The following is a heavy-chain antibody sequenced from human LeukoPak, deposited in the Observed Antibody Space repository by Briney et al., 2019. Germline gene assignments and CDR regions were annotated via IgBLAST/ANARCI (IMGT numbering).Heavy chain of an antibody. J-gene: IGHJ5*02. CDR2: IIPIFGTA. CDR3: ARSLVTPDWFDP. CDR1: GGTFSSYA. V-gene: IGHV1-69*06. Sequence: RRASVKVSCKASGGTFSSYAISWVRQAPGQGLEWMGGIIPIFGTANYAQKFQGRVTITADKSTSTAYMELSRLRSEDTAVYSCARSLVTPDWFDPWGQGTLVTVSS. D-gene: IGHD2-21*02.